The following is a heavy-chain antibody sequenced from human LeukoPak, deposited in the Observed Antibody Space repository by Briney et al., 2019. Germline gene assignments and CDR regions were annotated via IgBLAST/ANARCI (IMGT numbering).Heavy chain of an antibody. CDR3: ATVRGCGGDCYYLDY. CDR1: GFTFRSYG. Sequence: PGRSLRLSCAASGFTFRSYGMQWVRQAPGKGLEWVAIIWYDGSNKYYADSVKGRFTISRDNSKNTLYLQMNSLRAEDTAVYYCATVRGCGGDCYYLDYWGQGTVVTVSS. J-gene: IGHJ4*02. CDR2: IWYDGSNK. D-gene: IGHD2-21*01. V-gene: IGHV3-33*01.